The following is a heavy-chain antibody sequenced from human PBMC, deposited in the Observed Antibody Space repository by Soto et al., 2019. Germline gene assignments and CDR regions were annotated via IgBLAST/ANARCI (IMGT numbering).Heavy chain of an antibody. V-gene: IGHV3-73*02. J-gene: IGHJ3*02. CDR2: MRSKSNNDAT. CDR1: GFTFSGSA. CDR3: TTLTGDKAFDI. D-gene: IGHD1-20*01. Sequence: EVQLVESGGGLVQPGGSLTLSCAASGFTFSGSAMHWVRQASGKGLEWVGRMRSKSNNDATTYVASVRGRFTISRDDSKNTAYLQMNSLKTEDTAVYYCTTLTGDKAFDIWGKGTMVTVSS.